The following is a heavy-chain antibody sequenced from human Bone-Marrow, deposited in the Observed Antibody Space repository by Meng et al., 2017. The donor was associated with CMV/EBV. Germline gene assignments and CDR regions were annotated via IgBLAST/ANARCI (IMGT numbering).Heavy chain of an antibody. CDR3: ARSRGSGTSTSSYYYYGVDV. Sequence: SGPTLVKPTQTLTLTCTLSGFSLNTSGVGVDWIRQPPGKALEWLALIYWNDDKRYKSSLKSRLTITKDTAKNQVVLTMTNLDPVDTATYFCARSRGSGTSTSSYYYYGVDVWGQGHAVTVSS. D-gene: IGHD2-2*01. CDR2: IYWNDDK. CDR1: GFSLNTSGVG. J-gene: IGHJ6*02. V-gene: IGHV2-5*01.